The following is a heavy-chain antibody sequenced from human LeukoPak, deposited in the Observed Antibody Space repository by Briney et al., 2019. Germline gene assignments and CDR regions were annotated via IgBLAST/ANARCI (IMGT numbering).Heavy chain of an antibody. J-gene: IGHJ4*02. CDR3: ARDSYGSGSYYNGPETYFDY. D-gene: IGHD3-10*01. CDR2: ISSSGSII. CDR1: GFTFSSYE. Sequence: GGSLRLSCAASGFTFSSYEMNWVRQAPGKGLEWVSYISSSGSIIYYADSVKGRFTISRDNAKNSLYLQMNSLRAEDTAVYYCARDSYGSGSYYNGPETYFDYWGQGTLVTVSS. V-gene: IGHV3-48*03.